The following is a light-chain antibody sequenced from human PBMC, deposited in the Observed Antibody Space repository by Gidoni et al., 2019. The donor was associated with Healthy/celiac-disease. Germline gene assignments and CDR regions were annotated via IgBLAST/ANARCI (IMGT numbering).Light chain of an antibody. J-gene: IGKJ4*01. V-gene: IGKV1-12*01. Sequence: DIQMPQSPSSVSASVRDRVTITCRASQGISNWLAWYQQKPGKAPRLLIYAASTRQSGVPSRFSGSGSGTDFTLTISRLQPEDSATYFCQQADSFPLAFXGXTKVGI. CDR1: QGISNW. CDR3: QQADSFPLA. CDR2: AAS.